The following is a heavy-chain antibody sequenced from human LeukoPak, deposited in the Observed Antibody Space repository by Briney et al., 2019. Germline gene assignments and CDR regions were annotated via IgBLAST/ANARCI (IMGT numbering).Heavy chain of an antibody. V-gene: IGHV3-23*01. Sequence: PGGSLRLSCVTSGFTFSSYAMSWVRQAPGKGLEWVSAISGSGGSTYYADSVKGRFSISRDTAKNSLCLQMNSLRAEEPAITYCAKGGSLRYFDLFLPPSPFDSWGQGTLVTVSS. CDR1: GFTFSSYA. J-gene: IGHJ4*02. CDR3: AKGGSLRYFDLFLPPSPFDS. D-gene: IGHD3-9*01. CDR2: ISGSGGST.